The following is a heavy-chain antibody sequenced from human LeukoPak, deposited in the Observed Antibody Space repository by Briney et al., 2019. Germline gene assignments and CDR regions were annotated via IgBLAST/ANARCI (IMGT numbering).Heavy chain of an antibody. D-gene: IGHD2-2*01. Sequence: NPSETLSLTCAVYGGSFSGYYWSWIRQPPGRGLEWIGDVNHSGGTNYNTSLKSRVTISVDTSKNQVSLKLCSVTAADTAVYHCARVLSIVVVPGATFWFDPWGQGTLVTVSS. J-gene: IGHJ5*02. V-gene: IGHV4-34*01. CDR3: ARVLSIVVVPGATFWFDP. CDR1: GGSFSGYY. CDR2: VNHSGGT.